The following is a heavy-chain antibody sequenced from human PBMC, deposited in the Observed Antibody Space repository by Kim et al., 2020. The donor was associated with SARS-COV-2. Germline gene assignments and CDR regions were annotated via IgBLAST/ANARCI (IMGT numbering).Heavy chain of an antibody. V-gene: IGHV1-69*13. Sequence: SVKVSCKASGGTFSSYAISWVRQAPGQGLEWMGGIIPIFGTANYAQKFQGRVTITADESTSTAYMELSSLRSEDTAVYYCARTPSPFHCSSTSCPDEYYYYGMDVWGQGTTVTVSS. J-gene: IGHJ6*02. D-gene: IGHD2-2*01. CDR1: GGTFSSYA. CDR3: ARTPSPFHCSSTSCPDEYYYYGMDV. CDR2: IIPIFGTA.